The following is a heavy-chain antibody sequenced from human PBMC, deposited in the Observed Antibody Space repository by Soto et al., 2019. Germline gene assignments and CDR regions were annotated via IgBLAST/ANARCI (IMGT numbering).Heavy chain of an antibody. J-gene: IGHJ6*02. CDR1: GFTFSSYA. Sequence: GGSLRLSCAASGFTFSSYAMSWVRQAPGKGLEWVSAISGSGGSTYYADSVKGRFTISRDNSKNTLYLQMNSLRAEDTAVYYCAKDWSSTSLYYYYYGMDVWGQGTTVTVSS. V-gene: IGHV3-23*01. CDR3: AKDWSSTSLYYYYYGMDV. D-gene: IGHD2-2*01. CDR2: ISGSGGST.